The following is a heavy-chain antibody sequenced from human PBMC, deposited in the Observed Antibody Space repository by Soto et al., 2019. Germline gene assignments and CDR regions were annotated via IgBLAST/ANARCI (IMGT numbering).Heavy chain of an antibody. D-gene: IGHD3-10*01. J-gene: IGHJ5*02. CDR2: IIPIFGTA. CDR3: ARLPLYGSGTSEIEWWFDP. Sequence: SVKVSCKASGGTFSSYAISWLRQAPGQGLEWMGGIIPIFGTANYAQKFQGRVTITADESTSTAYMELSSLRSEDTAVYYCARLPLYGSGTSEIEWWFDPWGQGTLVTVSS. V-gene: IGHV1-69*13. CDR1: GGTFSSYA.